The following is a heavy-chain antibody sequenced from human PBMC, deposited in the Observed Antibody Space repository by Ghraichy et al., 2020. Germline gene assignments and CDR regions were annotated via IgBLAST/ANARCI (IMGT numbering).Heavy chain of an antibody. CDR3: ARASSVVRFYYYAGLAV. Sequence: GGSLRLSCVGSGFIFDGYNMNWVRQSPGKGLEWVAYISSSSRSIFYADSVKGRFTISRDNAQNSLYLQMKSLRDEDTAVYFCARASSVVRFYYYAGLAVWGQGTTVTVSS. CDR1: GFIFDGYN. CDR2: ISSSSRSI. D-gene: IGHD2/OR15-2a*01. J-gene: IGHJ6*02. V-gene: IGHV3-48*02.